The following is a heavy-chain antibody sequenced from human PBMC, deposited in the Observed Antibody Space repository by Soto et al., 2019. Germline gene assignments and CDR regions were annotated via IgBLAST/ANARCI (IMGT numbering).Heavy chain of an antibody. J-gene: IGHJ4*02. Sequence: QVQLLQSGAEVKKPGASVKVSCKASGYTFGSYGINWVRQAHGQGLEWMGWISEYNGDTHFGQRFQDRLTMTTDTATSTAYMELRSLRSDDTAVYYCATDYGGNSQPDHWGQGTLVTVSS. CDR3: ATDYGGNSQPDH. D-gene: IGHD4-17*01. CDR2: ISEYNGDT. CDR1: GYTFGSYG. V-gene: IGHV1-18*01.